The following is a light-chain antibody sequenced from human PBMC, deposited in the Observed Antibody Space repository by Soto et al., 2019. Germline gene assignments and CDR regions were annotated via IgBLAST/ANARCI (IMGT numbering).Light chain of an antibody. CDR2: EVS. CDR1: SSDVGNYNL. V-gene: IGLV2-23*02. CDR3: CSYAGSTTFNV. Sequence: QSALTQPASVSGSPGQSITISCTGTSSDVGNYNLVSWYQQHPGKAPKLMIYEVSKRPSGVSNRFSGSKSGNTASLTISVLQAEDEADYYCCSYAGSTTFNVFGTGTKLTVL. J-gene: IGLJ1*01.